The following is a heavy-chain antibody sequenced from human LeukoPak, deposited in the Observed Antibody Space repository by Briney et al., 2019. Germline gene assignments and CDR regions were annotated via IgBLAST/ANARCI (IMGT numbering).Heavy chain of an antibody. V-gene: IGHV3-30-3*01. J-gene: IGHJ4*02. CDR3: ARGQWLISTFDY. CDR2: ISYDGSNK. D-gene: IGHD6-19*01. Sequence: GGSLRLSCAASGFTFSSYAMHWVRQAPGQGLDWVAVISYDGSNKYYADSVKGRFTISRDNSKNTLYLQMNSLRAEDTAVYYCARGQWLISTFDYWGQGTLVTVSS. CDR1: GFTFSSYA.